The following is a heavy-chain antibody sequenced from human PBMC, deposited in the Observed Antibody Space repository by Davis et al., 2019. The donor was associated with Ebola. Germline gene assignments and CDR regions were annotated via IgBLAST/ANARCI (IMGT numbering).Heavy chain of an antibody. J-gene: IGHJ4*02. D-gene: IGHD1-26*01. Sequence: PGGSLRLSCVDSGLTFSNYDMSWVRPAPGKGLDWVSRISSNGDTAYYADSVRGRFTISRDNSRNTLYLQMNNLRAEDTALYYCGGAWDWGQGTLVTVSS. CDR1: GLTFSNYD. V-gene: IGHV3-23*01. CDR2: ISSNGDTA. CDR3: GGAWD.